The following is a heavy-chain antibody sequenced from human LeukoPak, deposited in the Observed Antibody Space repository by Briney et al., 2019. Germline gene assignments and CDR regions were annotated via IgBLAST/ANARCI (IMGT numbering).Heavy chain of an antibody. J-gene: IGHJ3*02. CDR1: GFTFSSYA. CDR3: ARDPSSSSWYYDAFDI. V-gene: IGHV3-30-3*01. Sequence: GRSLRLSCAASGFTFSSYAMHLVRQAPGKGLEWVAVISYDGSNKYYADSVKGRFTISRDNSKNTLYLQMNSLRAEDTAVYYCARDPSSSSWYYDAFDIWGQGTMVTVSS. CDR2: ISYDGSNK. D-gene: IGHD6-13*01.